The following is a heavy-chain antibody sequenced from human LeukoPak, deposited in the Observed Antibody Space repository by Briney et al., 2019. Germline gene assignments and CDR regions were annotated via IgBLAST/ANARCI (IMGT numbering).Heavy chain of an antibody. J-gene: IGHJ4*02. CDR3: ASLPTVNTFDC. D-gene: IGHD4-17*01. CDR1: GGSFSGYY. V-gene: IGHV4-59*01. CDR2: TYYSGST. Sequence: SETLSLTCAVYGGSFSGYYWSWIRQPPGEGLEWIGYTYYSGSTNYNPSLKSRVTISVDTSKNQFSLRLSSVTAADTAVYFCASLPTVNTFDCWGQGTLVTVSS.